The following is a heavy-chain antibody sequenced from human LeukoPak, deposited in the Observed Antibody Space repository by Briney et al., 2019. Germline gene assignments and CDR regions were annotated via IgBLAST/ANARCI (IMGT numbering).Heavy chain of an antibody. J-gene: IGHJ6*02. D-gene: IGHD3-22*01. Sequence: ASVTVPCTASGYTLTSYGISWVRQAPGQGLEWMGWISAYSGNTNYAQKLQGRVTMTTDTSTSTAYMELRSLRSDDTAVYYCARGTLDSSGYYFDYYYGMDVWGQGTTVTVSS. CDR2: ISAYSGNT. CDR1: GYTLTSYG. CDR3: ARGTLDSSGYYFDYYYGMDV. V-gene: IGHV1-18*01.